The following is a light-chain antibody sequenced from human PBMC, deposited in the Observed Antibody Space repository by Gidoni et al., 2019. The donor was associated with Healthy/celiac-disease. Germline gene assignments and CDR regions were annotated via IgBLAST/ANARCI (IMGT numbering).Light chain of an antibody. CDR1: QSVLYSSNNKNY. CDR3: QQYYSTPPLFT. CDR2: WAS. V-gene: IGKV4-1*01. J-gene: IGKJ3*01. Sequence: DIVMTQAPDSLAVSLGESATINCKSSQSVLYSSNNKNYLAWYQQKPGQPAKLLIYWASTRESGVPDRFSGSGSGTDFTLTISSLQAEDVAVYYCQQYYSTPPLFTFGPETKVDSK.